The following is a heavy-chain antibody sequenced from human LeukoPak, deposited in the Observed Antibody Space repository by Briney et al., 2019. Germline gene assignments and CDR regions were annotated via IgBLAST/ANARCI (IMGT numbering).Heavy chain of an antibody. Sequence: GGSLRLSCAASGFTCSSYAMHWVRQAPGKGLEYVSAISSNGGSTYYANSVKGRFTISRDNSKNTLYLQMGSLRAEDMAVYYCARVSDSSGWYYFDYWGQGTLVTVSS. CDR1: GFTCSSYA. CDR2: ISSNGGST. V-gene: IGHV3-64*01. J-gene: IGHJ4*02. D-gene: IGHD6-19*01. CDR3: ARVSDSSGWYYFDY.